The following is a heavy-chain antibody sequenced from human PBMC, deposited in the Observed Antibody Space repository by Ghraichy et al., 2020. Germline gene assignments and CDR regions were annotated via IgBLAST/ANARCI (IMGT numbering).Heavy chain of an antibody. CDR3: ARDPTALYYYYGMDV. CDR1: GFTFSSYG. Sequence: GGSLRLSCAASGFTFSSYGMNWVRQAPGKGLEWVSSISSSSSYIYYADSVKGRFTISRDNAKNSLYLQMNSLRAEDTAVYYCARDPTALYYYYGMDVWGQGTTVTVSS. J-gene: IGHJ6*02. CDR2: ISSSSSYI. V-gene: IGHV3-21*01. D-gene: IGHD2-21*02.